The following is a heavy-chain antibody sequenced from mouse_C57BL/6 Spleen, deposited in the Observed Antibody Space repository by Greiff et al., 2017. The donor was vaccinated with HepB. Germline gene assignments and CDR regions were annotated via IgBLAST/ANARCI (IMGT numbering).Heavy chain of an antibody. CDR2: ISSGGDYI. V-gene: IGHV5-9-1*02. Sequence: EVKLLESGEGLVKPGGSLKLSCAASGFTFSSYAMSWVRQTPEKRLEWVAYISSGGDYIYYADTVKGRFTISRDNARNTLYLQMSSLESEDTAMYYCTRDRGGTSRGFFDYWGQGTTLTVSS. CDR1: GFTFSSYA. J-gene: IGHJ2*01. D-gene: IGHD3-1*01. CDR3: TRDRGGTSRGFFDY.